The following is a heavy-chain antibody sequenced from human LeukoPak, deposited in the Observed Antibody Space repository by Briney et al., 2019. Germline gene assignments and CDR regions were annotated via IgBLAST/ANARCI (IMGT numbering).Heavy chain of an antibody. CDR1: GYTLTELS. J-gene: IGHJ3*02. D-gene: IGHD4/OR15-4a*01. Sequence: ASVKVSCKVSGYTLTELSMHWVRQAPGKGLEWMGGFDPEDGETIYAQKFQGRVTMTEDTSTDTAYMELSSLRSEDTAVYYCATAKRSRSHEEGPGDAFDIWGQGTMVTVSS. V-gene: IGHV1-24*01. CDR2: FDPEDGET. CDR3: ATAKRSRSHEEGPGDAFDI.